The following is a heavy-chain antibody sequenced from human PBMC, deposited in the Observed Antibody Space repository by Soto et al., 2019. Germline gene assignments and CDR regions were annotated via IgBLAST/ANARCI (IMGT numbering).Heavy chain of an antibody. CDR1: GFTFSSYG. CDR3: AKIYGEWGVDY. V-gene: IGHV3-30*18. Sequence: QVQLVESGGGVVQPGRSLRLSCAASGFTFSSYGMHWVRQAPGKGLEWVAVISYDGSNKYYADSVKGRFTISRDNSKNTLYLQMNSLRAEDTAVYYCAKIYGEWGVDYWGQGTLVTVSS. D-gene: IGHD3-16*01. J-gene: IGHJ4*02. CDR2: ISYDGSNK.